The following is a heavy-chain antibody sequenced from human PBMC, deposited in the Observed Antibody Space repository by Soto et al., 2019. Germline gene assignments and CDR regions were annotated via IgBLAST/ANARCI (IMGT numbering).Heavy chain of an antibody. Sequence: GGSLRLSCAASGFTFSNAWMSWVRQAPGKGLEWVGRIKSKTDGGTTDYAAPVKGRFTISRDDSKNTLYLQMNSLKTEDTAVYYCTVPGYCTNGVCYTNWGGDYMDVWGKGTTVTVSS. J-gene: IGHJ6*03. V-gene: IGHV3-15*01. CDR3: TVPGYCTNGVCYTNWGGDYMDV. CDR1: GFTFSNAW. D-gene: IGHD2-8*01. CDR2: IKSKTDGGTT.